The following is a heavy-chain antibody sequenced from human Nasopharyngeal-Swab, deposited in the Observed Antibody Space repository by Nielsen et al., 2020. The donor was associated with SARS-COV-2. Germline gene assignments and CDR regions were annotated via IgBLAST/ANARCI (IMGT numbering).Heavy chain of an antibody. CDR1: GFTFSSYG. D-gene: IGHD6-13*01. CDR2: IWYDGSNK. J-gene: IGHJ6*02. V-gene: IGHV3-33*01. CDR3: ARSKLGYSSSWYGAGYYYYGMDV. Sequence: GESLKISCAASGFTFSSYGMHWVRQAPGKGLEGVAVIWYDGSNKYYADSVKGRFTISRVNAKNSLYLQMNSLRAEDTAVYYCARSKLGYSSSWYGAGYYYYGMDVWGQGTTVTVSS.